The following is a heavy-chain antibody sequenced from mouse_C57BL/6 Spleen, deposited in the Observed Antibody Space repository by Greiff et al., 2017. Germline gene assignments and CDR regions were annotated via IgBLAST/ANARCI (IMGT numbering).Heavy chain of an antibody. CDR2: INPYNGGT. Sequence: EVKLMESGPVLVKPGASVKMSCKASGYTFTDYYMNWVKQSHGKSLEWIGVINPYNGGTSYNQKFKGKATLTVDKSSSTAYMELNSLTSEDSAVYYCARSYDYSWFAYWGQGTLVTVSA. CDR1: GYTFTDYY. CDR3: ARSYDYSWFAY. J-gene: IGHJ3*01. D-gene: IGHD2-4*01. V-gene: IGHV1-19*01.